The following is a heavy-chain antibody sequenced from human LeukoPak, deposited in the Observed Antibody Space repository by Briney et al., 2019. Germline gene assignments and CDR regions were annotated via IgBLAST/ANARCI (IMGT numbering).Heavy chain of an antibody. Sequence: SETLSLTCSVSVGFTTYDYWNWIRQPAGKAPEWIGRIHTTGSTNHNPSLKSRLTMTLDKSKKQFSLKVTSMTAADTALYYCARGGGNRHFDSWGQGILVTVSS. D-gene: IGHD2-15*01. CDR3: ARGGGNRHFDS. CDR1: VGFTTYDY. CDR2: IHTTGST. J-gene: IGHJ4*02. V-gene: IGHV4-4*07.